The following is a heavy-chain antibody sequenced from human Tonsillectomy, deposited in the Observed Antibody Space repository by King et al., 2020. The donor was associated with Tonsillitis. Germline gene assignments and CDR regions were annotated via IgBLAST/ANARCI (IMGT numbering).Heavy chain of an antibody. CDR1: GFTFSSYW. Sequence: VQLVESGGGLVQPGGSLRLSCAASGFTFSSYWMSWVRQAPGKGLEWVANIKQDGSEKYYVDSVQGRFTIARDNAKNSLYLQMNSLRAEDTAVYYCARADYGDYFSEYFQHWGQGTLVTVSS. J-gene: IGHJ1*01. CDR3: ARADYGDYFSEYFQH. V-gene: IGHV3-7*01. CDR2: IKQDGSEK. D-gene: IGHD4-17*01.